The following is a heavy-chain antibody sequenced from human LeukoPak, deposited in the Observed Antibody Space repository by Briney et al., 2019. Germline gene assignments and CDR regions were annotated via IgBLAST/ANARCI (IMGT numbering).Heavy chain of an antibody. V-gene: IGHV3-23*01. J-gene: IGHJ4*02. CDR3: ANYFDWLFPGY. CDR2: ISGSGGST. D-gene: IGHD3-9*01. CDR1: GFTFSSYA. Sequence: GGSLRLTCAASGFTFSSYAMSWVRQAPGKGLEWVSAISGSGGSTYYADSVKGRFTISRDNSKNTLYLQMNSLRAEDTAVYYCANYFDWLFPGYWGQGALVTVSS.